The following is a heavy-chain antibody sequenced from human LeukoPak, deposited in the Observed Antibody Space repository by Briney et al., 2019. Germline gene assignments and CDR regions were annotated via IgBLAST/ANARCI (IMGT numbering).Heavy chain of an antibody. CDR1: GFTFDDYA. CDR3: AKDYVSGDGYWDFDY. V-gene: IGHV3-9*01. J-gene: IGHJ4*02. CDR2: ISWNSGSI. Sequence: PGGSLRLSCAASGFTFDDYAIHWVRQAPGKGLEWVSGISWNSGSIGYADSVKGRFTISRDNSENTMSLEMNSLRVEDTAVYYCAKDYVSGDGYWDFDYWGQGTLVTVSS. D-gene: IGHD5-24*01.